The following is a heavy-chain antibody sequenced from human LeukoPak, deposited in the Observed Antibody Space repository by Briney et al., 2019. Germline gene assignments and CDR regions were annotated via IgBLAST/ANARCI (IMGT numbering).Heavy chain of an antibody. D-gene: IGHD2-8*01. CDR1: GGSISSYY. J-gene: IGHJ5*02. CDR3: ARQDYCTNGVCYQNGFDP. Sequence: PSETLSLTCTVSGGSISSYYWSWIRQPPGNGLEWIGYIYYSGSTNYNPSLKSRVTISVDTSKNQFSLKLSSVTAADTAVYYCARQDYCTNGVCYQNGFDPWGQGTLVTVSS. V-gene: IGHV4-59*08. CDR2: IYYSGST.